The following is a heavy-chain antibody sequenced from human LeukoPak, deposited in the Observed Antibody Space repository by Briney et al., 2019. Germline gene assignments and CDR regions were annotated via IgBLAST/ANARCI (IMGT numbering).Heavy chain of an antibody. CDR2: ISAYNGKT. CDR3: ARDQPRRWLDP. CDR1: GYTFTTYG. Sequence: ASVKVSCKASGYTFTTYGISWVRQAPGQGLEWMGWISAYNGKTNYAQMLQGRVTVTTDTSTSTAYMELRSLRSDDTAVYYCARDQPRRWLDPWGQGILVTVST. V-gene: IGHV1-18*01. J-gene: IGHJ5*02.